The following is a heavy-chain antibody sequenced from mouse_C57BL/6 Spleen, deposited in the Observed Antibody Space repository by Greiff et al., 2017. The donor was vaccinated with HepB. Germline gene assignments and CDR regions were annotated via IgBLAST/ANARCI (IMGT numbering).Heavy chain of an antibody. Sequence: EVQRVESGPGLVKPSQSLSLTCSVTGYSITSGYYWNWIRQFPGNKLEWMGYISYDGSNNYNPSLKNRISITRDTSKNQFFLKLNSVTTEDTATYYCAKGFITTVVEYFDVWGTGTTVTVSS. CDR1: GYSITSGYY. CDR3: AKGFITTVVEYFDV. V-gene: IGHV3-6*01. D-gene: IGHD1-1*01. CDR2: ISYDGSN. J-gene: IGHJ1*03.